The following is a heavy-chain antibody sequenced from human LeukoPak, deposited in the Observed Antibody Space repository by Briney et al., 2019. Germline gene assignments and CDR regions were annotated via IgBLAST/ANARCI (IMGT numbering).Heavy chain of an antibody. V-gene: IGHV4-61*02. J-gene: IGHJ4*02. CDR2: LYTSGST. CDR1: GGSISSGSYY. Sequence: SQTLSLTCTVSGGSISSGSYYWSWIRQPAGKGLEWIGRLYTSGSTNYNPSLKSRVTISVDTSKNQFSLKLSSVTAADTAVYYCARDWGLFDFPGIRGVNWGQGTLVTVS. CDR3: ARDWGLFDFPGIRGVN. D-gene: IGHD3-16*01.